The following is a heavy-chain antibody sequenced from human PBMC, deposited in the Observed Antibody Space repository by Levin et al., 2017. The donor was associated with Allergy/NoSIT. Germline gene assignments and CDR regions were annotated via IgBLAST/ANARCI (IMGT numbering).Heavy chain of an antibody. D-gene: IGHD2-15*01. CDR1: GFAFEDYA. CDR2: ISWEGDST. Sequence: GGSLRLSCAASGFAFEDYAMHWVRQAPGRGLEWVSLISWEGDSTYYVDSVKGRFTVSRDNSKNSLYLQMNSLRREDTALYHCAKTAVDGYCTGGTCSSPLHFWGPGTMVTVSS. J-gene: IGHJ3*01. CDR3: AKTAVDGYCTGGTCSSPLHF. V-gene: IGHV3-43D*03.